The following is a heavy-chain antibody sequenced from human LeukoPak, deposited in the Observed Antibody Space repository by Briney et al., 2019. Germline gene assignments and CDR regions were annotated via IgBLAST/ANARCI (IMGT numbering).Heavy chain of an antibody. J-gene: IGHJ4*02. CDR2: INYSGST. D-gene: IGHD3-22*01. CDR1: GASIRSYY. Sequence: PSETLSLTCTVSGASIRSYYWNWLRQPPGKGLEWIGDINYSGSTNSNPSLKSRATISMDTSKHHFSLKLSSVTAADTAVYFCARDTRSYDSSGYYFFDFWGQGTLVTVSS. V-gene: IGHV4-59*01. CDR3: ARDTRSYDSSGYYFFDF.